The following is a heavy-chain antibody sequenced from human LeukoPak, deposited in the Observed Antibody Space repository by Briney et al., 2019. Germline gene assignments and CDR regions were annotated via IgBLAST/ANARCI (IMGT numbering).Heavy chain of an antibody. J-gene: IGHJ4*02. Sequence: GGSLRLSCAASGFTFSSYAMSWVRQAPGKGLEWVSTINNSGGSTYYADSVKGRFTISRDNSKNTLYLQMNSLRAEDTAVYYCAKGRNLGGVGPPPDYWGQGTLVTVSS. CDR1: GFTFSSYA. V-gene: IGHV3-23*01. CDR3: AKGRNLGGVGPPPDY. D-gene: IGHD3-10*01. CDR2: INNSGGST.